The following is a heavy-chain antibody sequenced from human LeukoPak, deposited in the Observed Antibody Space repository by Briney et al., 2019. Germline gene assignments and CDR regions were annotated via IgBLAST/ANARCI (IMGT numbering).Heavy chain of an antibody. CDR1: GFTFRSYG. D-gene: IGHD3-10*02. CDR3: AELGITMIGGV. V-gene: IGHV3-30*02. J-gene: IGHJ6*04. Sequence: GGSLRLSCTASGFTFRSYGMHWVRQAPGKGLEWLAFIQSDGGNKYYADSVKGRFTISRDNSKNTLFLQMNSLRGEDTAVYYCAELGITMIGGVWGKGTTVTISS. CDR2: IQSDGGNK.